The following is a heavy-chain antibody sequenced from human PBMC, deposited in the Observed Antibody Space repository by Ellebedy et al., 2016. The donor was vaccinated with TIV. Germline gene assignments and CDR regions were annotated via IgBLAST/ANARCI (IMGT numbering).Heavy chain of an antibody. V-gene: IGHV4-34*01. J-gene: IGHJ6*03. Sequence: SETLSLTXAVYGGSFSGYYWSWIRQPPGKGLEWIGEINHSGSTNYNPSLKSRVTISVDTSKNQFSLKLSSVTAADTAVYYCARGSLKGRRSMVRGVNMDVWGKGTTVTVSS. CDR2: INHSGST. CDR3: ARGSLKGRRSMVRGVNMDV. CDR1: GGSFSGYY. D-gene: IGHD3-10*01.